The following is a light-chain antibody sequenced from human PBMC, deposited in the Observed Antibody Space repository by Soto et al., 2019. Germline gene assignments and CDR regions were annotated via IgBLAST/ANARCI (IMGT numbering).Light chain of an antibody. J-gene: IGLJ1*01. CDR1: SSDVGNYNY. Sequence: QSVLTQPASVSGSPGQSITISCTGTSSDVGNYNYVSWYQHHPGKAPKLLISGVSNRPSGISNRFSGSKSGNTASLTISGLQAEDEGHYYCSSFTSSNTHVFGTGTKDTVL. CDR2: GVS. CDR3: SSFTSSNTHV. V-gene: IGLV2-14*01.